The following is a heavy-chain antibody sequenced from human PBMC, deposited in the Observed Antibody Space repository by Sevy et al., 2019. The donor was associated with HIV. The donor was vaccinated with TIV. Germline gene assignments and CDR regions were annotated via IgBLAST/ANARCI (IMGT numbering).Heavy chain of an antibody. Sequence: GGSLRLSCVVSGFDIRSNYMSWVRQAPGKGLEWVSHIYAGGTAYYADSVKGRFTFSRDDSKNTLYLQMNGLRAEDTAVYYCAKEVSEHSYSDYWGQGTLVTVSS. D-gene: IGHD3-10*01. CDR2: IYAGGTA. CDR1: GFDIRSNY. J-gene: IGHJ4*02. CDR3: AKEVSEHSYSDY. V-gene: IGHV3-53*01.